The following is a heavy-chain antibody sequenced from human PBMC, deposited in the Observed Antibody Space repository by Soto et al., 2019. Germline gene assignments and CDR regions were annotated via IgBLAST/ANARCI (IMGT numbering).Heavy chain of an antibody. CDR1: GFTFSSYG. Sequence: QVQLVESGGGVVQPGRSLRLSCAASGFTFSSYGMHWVRQAPGKGLEWVAVISYDGSNKYYADSVKGRFTISRDNSKNTLYLQMNSLRAEDTAVYYCAKDREGAAAGPTAFDSWGQGTLVTVSS. CDR2: ISYDGSNK. D-gene: IGHD6-13*01. V-gene: IGHV3-30*18. CDR3: AKDREGAAAGPTAFDS. J-gene: IGHJ4*02.